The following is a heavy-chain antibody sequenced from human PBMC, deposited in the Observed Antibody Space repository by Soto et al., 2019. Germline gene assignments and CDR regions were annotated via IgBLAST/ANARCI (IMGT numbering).Heavy chain of an antibody. CDR1: GVIFSDYA. CDR2: ISGSGGST. J-gene: IGHJ3*02. CDR3: GKRKWDYTGSAFDI. V-gene: IGHV3-23*01. D-gene: IGHD1-1*01. Sequence: PVGSLRLSCGVSGVIFSDYAVSWVRHSPGKGLEWVSGISGSGGSTYYAASVKGRFTISRDNSNNTLFLQMSGLRADDAAVYYCGKRKWDYTGSAFDIWGQGSMVTVSS.